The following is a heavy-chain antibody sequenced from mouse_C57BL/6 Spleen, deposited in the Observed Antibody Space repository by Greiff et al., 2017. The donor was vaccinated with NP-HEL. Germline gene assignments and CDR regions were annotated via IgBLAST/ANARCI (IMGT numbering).Heavy chain of an antibody. Sequence: QVQLQQPGAELVMPGASVKLSCKASGYTFTSYWMHWVKQRPGQGLEWIGEIDPSDSYTNYNQKFKGKSTLTVDKSSSTAYMQLSSLTSEDSAVYYCARSETQGQYYFDYWGQGTTLTVSS. J-gene: IGHJ2*01. V-gene: IGHV1-69*01. CDR1: GYTFTSYW. CDR2: IDPSDSYT. CDR3: ARSETQGQYYFDY. D-gene: IGHD3-2*02.